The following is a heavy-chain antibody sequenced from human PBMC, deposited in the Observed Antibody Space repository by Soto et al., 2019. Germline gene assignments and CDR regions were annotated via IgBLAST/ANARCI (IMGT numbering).Heavy chain of an antibody. CDR2: ISYDGSNK. Sequence: LRLSCAASGFTFSSYGMHWVRQAPGKGLEWVAVISYDGSNKYYADSVKGRFTISRDNSKNTLYLQMNSLRAEDTAVYYCAKDLTPYDYVWGSYPPGYWGQGTLVTVSS. V-gene: IGHV3-30*18. CDR1: GFTFSSYG. CDR3: AKDLTPYDYVWGSYPPGY. J-gene: IGHJ4*02. D-gene: IGHD3-16*02.